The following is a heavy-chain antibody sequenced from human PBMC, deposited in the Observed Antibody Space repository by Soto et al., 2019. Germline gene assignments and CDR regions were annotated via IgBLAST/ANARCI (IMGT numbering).Heavy chain of an antibody. CDR1: GFTFSNAW. D-gene: IGHD6-6*01. Sequence: EVQLVESGGGLVKPGGSLRLSCAASGFTFSNAWMSWVRQAPGKGLERVGRIKSKTDGGTTDYAAPVKGRFTISRDDSKNTLYLQMNSLKTEDTAVYYCTTDSFAEYSSSYFDYWGQGTLVTVSS. CDR3: TTDSFAEYSSSYFDY. J-gene: IGHJ4*02. V-gene: IGHV3-15*01. CDR2: IKSKTDGGTT.